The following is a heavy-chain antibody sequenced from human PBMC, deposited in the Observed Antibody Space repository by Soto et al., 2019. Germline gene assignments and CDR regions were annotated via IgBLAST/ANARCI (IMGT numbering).Heavy chain of an antibody. V-gene: IGHV3-11*05. CDR1: GFTFSDYY. CDR3: ARSITEYYDSSGYYDDY. Sequence: QVQLVESGGGLVKPGGSLRLSCAASGFTFSDYYMSWIRQAPGKGLEWVSYISSSSSYTNYADSVKGRFTISRDNAKNSLYLQMNSLRAEDTAVYYCARSITEYYDSSGYYDDYWGQGTLVTVSS. CDR2: ISSSSSYT. D-gene: IGHD3-22*01. J-gene: IGHJ4*02.